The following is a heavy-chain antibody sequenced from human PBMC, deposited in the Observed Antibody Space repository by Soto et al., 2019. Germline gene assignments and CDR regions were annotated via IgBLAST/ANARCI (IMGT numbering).Heavy chain of an antibody. CDR3: ARAVSSWLGSDAFDS. D-gene: IGHD6-13*01. J-gene: IGHJ3*02. CDR1: GGAIPSGGYY. Sequence: QVQLQKWGPGLVKLSQTLSLTCTVSGGAIPSGGYYWSGIRRPQGRVLEWIGYIYYSGSTYYNPSLTSRVTISVDTSKTHFSLKLSSVTDADTAVYYCARAVSSWLGSDAFDSWGQGTMVTVSS. CDR2: IYYSGST. V-gene: IGHV4-31*03.